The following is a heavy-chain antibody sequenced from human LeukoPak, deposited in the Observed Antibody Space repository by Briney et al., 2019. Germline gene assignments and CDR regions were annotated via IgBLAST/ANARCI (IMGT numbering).Heavy chain of an antibody. V-gene: IGHV6-1*01. CDR3: ARVLYCGGACYFSFDV. CDR1: GDSVSSNTSA. J-gene: IGHJ3*01. D-gene: IGHD2-21*02. CDR2: TYYMSRWYN. Sequence: SQTLSLTCAISGDSVSSNTSAWNWIRQSPSRGLEWLGRTYYMSRWYNDYAVSVKGRITINPDTSKNQFSLQLTSVTPEDTAVYYCARVLYCGGACYFSFDVWGQGTMVTVSS.